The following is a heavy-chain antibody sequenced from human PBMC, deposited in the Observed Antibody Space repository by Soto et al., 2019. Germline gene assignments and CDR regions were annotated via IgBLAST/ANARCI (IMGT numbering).Heavy chain of an antibody. J-gene: IGHJ5*02. CDR1: GGTFSSYA. CDR3: ARGVINSSSWYRQWFDP. D-gene: IGHD6-13*01. V-gene: IGHV1-69*12. CDR2: IIPIFGTA. Sequence: QVQLVQSGAEVKKPGSSVKVSCKASGGTFSSYAISWVRQAPGQGLEWMGGIIPIFGTANYAQKFQGRVTITADEATSTAYMELSSLRSEDTAVDYCARGVINSSSWYRQWFDPWGQGTLVTVSS.